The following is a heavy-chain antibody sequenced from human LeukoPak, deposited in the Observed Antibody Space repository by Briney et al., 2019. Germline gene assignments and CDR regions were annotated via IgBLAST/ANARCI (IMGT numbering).Heavy chain of an antibody. D-gene: IGHD6-13*01. CDR1: GGSISSYY. Sequence: SETLSLTCTVSGGSISSYYWSWIRQPPGKGLEWIGYIYYSGSGSTNYNPSLKSRVSISVDTSKNHFSLKLSSVTAADTAVYYCARDSTTPPGIAAAGLDYWGQGTLVTVSS. V-gene: IGHV4-59*12. J-gene: IGHJ4*02. CDR2: IYYSGSGST. CDR3: ARDSTTPPGIAAAGLDY.